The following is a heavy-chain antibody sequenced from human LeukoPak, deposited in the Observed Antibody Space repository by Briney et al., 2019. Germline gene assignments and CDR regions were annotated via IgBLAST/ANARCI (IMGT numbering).Heavy chain of an antibody. CDR3: ARLGETSSWYYFDY. CDR2: IYHSGST. Sequence: SETLSLTCNVSGGSISSHYWGWIRQPPGKGLEWIGSIYHSGSTYYNPSLKSRVTISVDTSKNQFSLKLSSVTAADTAVYYCARLGETSSWYYFDYWGQGTLVTVSS. J-gene: IGHJ4*02. D-gene: IGHD6-13*01. V-gene: IGHV4-38-2*02. CDR1: GGSISSHY.